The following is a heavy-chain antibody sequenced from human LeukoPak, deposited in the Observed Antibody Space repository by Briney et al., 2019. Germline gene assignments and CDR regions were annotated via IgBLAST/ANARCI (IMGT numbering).Heavy chain of an antibody. Sequence: ASVTVSCKASGYSFTGYYMHWVRQAPGQGLEWMGWINPKSGGTNYAQKFQGRVTMTRDTSISTAYMELSSLRSDDRAMYYCARDYYGSGSYIDAFDIWGQGTMVTVSS. V-gene: IGHV1-2*02. CDR2: INPKSGGT. J-gene: IGHJ3*02. CDR1: GYSFTGYY. CDR3: ARDYYGSGSYIDAFDI. D-gene: IGHD3-10*01.